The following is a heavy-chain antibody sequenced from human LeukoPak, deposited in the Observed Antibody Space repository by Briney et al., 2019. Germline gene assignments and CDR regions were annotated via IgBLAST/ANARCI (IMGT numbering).Heavy chain of an antibody. CDR1: GFTFSSYG. J-gene: IGHJ4*02. CDR3: AKDARSGYSSNLFDY. Sequence: GGPLRLSCAASGFTFSSYGMHWVRQAPGKGLEWVAFIRYDGSNKYYADSVKGRFTVSRDNSKNTLYLQMNSLRAEDTAVYYCAKDARSGYSSNLFDYWGQGTLVTVSS. D-gene: IGHD6-19*01. CDR2: IRYDGSNK. V-gene: IGHV3-30*02.